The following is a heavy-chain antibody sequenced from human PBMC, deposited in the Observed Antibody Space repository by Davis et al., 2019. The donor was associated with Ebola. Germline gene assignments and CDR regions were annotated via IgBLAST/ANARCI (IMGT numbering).Heavy chain of an antibody. CDR2: ISSSGSTI. D-gene: IGHD3-16*01. CDR3: ARSPYDYVWGTYSYGMDV. CDR1: GFTFSDYY. Sequence: GESLKISCAASGFTFSDYYMSWIRQAPGKGLEWVSYISSSGSTIYYADSVKGRFTISRDNAKNSLYLQMNSLRAEDTAVYYCARSPYDYVWGTYSYGMDVWGQGTTVTVSS. V-gene: IGHV3-11*01. J-gene: IGHJ6*02.